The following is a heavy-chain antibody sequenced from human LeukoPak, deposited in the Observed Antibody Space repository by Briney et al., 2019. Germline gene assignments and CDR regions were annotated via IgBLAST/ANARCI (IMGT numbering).Heavy chain of an antibody. V-gene: IGHV4-34*01. Sequence: ASETLSLTCAVYGGSFSGYYWSWIRQPPGKGLEWIGEINHSGSTNYNPSLKSRVTISVDTSKNQFSLKLSSVTAADTAVYYCARVYYYDRRGKYPYYYYYMDVWGKGTTVTVSS. CDR1: GGSFSGYY. CDR2: INHSGST. J-gene: IGHJ6*03. CDR3: ARVYYYDRRGKYPYYYYYMDV. D-gene: IGHD3-22*01.